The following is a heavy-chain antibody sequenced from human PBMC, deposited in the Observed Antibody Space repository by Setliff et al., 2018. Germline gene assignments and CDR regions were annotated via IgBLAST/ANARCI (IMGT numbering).Heavy chain of an antibody. V-gene: IGHV4-59*08. D-gene: IGHD6-19*01. CDR3: ARAISGWYSAYYYYMDV. J-gene: IGHJ6*03. CDR1: GGSISSHY. CDR2: IYYSGST. Sequence: SETLSLTCTVSGGSISSHYWSWIRQPPGEGLEWIGYIYYSGSTNYNPSLKSRVTISVDTSKNQFSLKPSSVTATDTAVYYCARAISGWYSAYYYYMDVWGKGTTVTVSS.